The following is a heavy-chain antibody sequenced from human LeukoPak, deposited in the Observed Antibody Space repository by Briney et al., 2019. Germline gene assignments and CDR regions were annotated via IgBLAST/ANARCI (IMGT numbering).Heavy chain of an antibody. V-gene: IGHV5-51*01. D-gene: IGHD3-22*01. CDR3: ARLHGSPTYYYDTSGYYYFDY. J-gene: IGHJ4*02. CDR2: IYPGDSDT. Sequence: GESLKISCKGSGYSFTSYWIGWVRPMPGKGLEWMGIIYPGDSDTRYSPSFQGQVTISADRSISTAYLQWSSLKASDTAMYYCARLHGSPTYYYDTSGYYYFDYWGQGTLVTVSS. CDR1: GYSFTSYW.